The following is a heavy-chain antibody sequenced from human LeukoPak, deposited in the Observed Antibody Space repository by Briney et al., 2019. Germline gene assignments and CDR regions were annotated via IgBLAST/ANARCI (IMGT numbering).Heavy chain of an antibody. V-gene: IGHV5-51*01. D-gene: IGHD4-23*01. CDR2: IYPGDSDT. Sequence: GEPLKISCKGSGYSFTSYWIGWVRQMPGKGLEWIGIIYPGDSDTRYSPSFQGQVTISADKSISTAYLQWSSLKASDTAMYYCARFLVNEAFDIWGQGTMVTVSS. CDR1: GYSFTSYW. CDR3: ARFLVNEAFDI. J-gene: IGHJ3*02.